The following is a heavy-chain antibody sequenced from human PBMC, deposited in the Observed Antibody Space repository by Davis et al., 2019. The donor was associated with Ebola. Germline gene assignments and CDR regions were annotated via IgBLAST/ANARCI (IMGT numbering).Heavy chain of an antibody. Sequence: GESLKISCAASGFTVSSNYMSWVRQAPGKGLEWVSVISGSGGSTYYADSVKGRFTISRDNSKNTLYLQMNSLRAEDTAVYYCAKGYDYGTWGQGTLVTVSS. CDR3: AKGYDYGT. V-gene: IGHV3-23*01. J-gene: IGHJ4*02. CDR2: ISGSGGST. CDR1: GFTVSSNY. D-gene: IGHD4-17*01.